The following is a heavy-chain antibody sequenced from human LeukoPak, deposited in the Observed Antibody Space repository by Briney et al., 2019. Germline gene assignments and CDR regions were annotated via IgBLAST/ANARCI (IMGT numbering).Heavy chain of an antibody. D-gene: IGHD3-10*01. Sequence: ASVKVSCKASGYTFTNYYMHWVRQAPGQGLEWMGIINPSGGGTTYAQKFQGRVSMTRDTSTSTFYMDLSSLRSEDTAVYYCATGIFGDEYFQHWGQGTLVTVSS. J-gene: IGHJ1*01. CDR1: GYTFTNYY. CDR3: ATGIFGDEYFQH. CDR2: INPSGGGT. V-gene: IGHV1-46*01.